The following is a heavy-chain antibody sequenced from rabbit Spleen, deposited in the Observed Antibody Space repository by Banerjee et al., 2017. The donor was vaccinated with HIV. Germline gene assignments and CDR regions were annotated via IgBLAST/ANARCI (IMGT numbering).Heavy chain of an antibody. D-gene: IGHD8-1*01. CDR2: IYTVSGST. V-gene: IGHV1S40*01. CDR1: GFDLSSYYS. Sequence: QSLEESGGDLVKPGASLTLTCKASGFDLSSYYSMCWVRQAPGKGLEWIGTIYTVSGSTWYASWVNGRFTISKTSSTTVTLQMTSLTAADTATYFCAREGYGGNNYYIGGNLWGQGTLVTVS. CDR3: AREGYGGNNYYIGGNL. J-gene: IGHJ3*01.